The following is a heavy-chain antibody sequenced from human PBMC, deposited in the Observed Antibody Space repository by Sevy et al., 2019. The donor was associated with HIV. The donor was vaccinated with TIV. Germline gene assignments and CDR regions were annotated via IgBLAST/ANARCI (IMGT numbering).Heavy chain of an antibody. D-gene: IGHD3-3*01. J-gene: IGHJ6*02. CDR3: ARDSEYYDFWSGYYPYYYYGMDV. Sequence: GGSLRLSCAASGFTFSSYSMNWVRQAPGKGLEWVSYISSSSSTIYYADSVKGRFTISRDNAKNSLYLQMNGLRAEDTAVYYCARDSEYYDFWSGYYPYYYYGMDVWGQGTTVTVSS. CDR2: ISSSSSTI. V-gene: IGHV3-48*01. CDR1: GFTFSSYS.